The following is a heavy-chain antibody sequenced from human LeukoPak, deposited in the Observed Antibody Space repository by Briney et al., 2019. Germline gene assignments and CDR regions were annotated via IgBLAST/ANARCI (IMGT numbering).Heavy chain of an antibody. Sequence: SETLSLTCAVYGGSFSGYYWSWIRQPPGKGLEWIGEINHSGSTYYNPSLKSRVTISVDTSKNQFSLKLSSVTAADTAVYYCARADYSSTWSHDYYYMDVWGKGTTVTVSS. J-gene: IGHJ6*03. CDR3: ARADYSSTWSHDYYYMDV. CDR2: INHSGST. D-gene: IGHD6-13*01. V-gene: IGHV4-34*01. CDR1: GGSFSGYY.